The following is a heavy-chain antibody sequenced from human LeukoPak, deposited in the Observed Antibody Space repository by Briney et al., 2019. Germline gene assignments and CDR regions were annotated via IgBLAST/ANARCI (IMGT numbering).Heavy chain of an antibody. D-gene: IGHD2-21*02. CDR1: GFTFDDYG. J-gene: IGHJ4*02. V-gene: IGHV3-9*01. CDR3: AKAGGIVVVTAPFDY. Sequence: GGSLRLSCAASGFTFDDYGMHWVRQAPGKGLEWVSGISWNSGSIGYADSVKGRFTISRDNAKNSLYLQMNSLRAEDTALYYCAKAGGIVVVTAPFDYWGQGTLVTVSS. CDR2: ISWNSGSI.